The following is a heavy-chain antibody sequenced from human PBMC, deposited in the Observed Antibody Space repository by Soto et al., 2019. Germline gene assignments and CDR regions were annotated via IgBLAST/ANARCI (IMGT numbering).Heavy chain of an antibody. D-gene: IGHD6-19*01. Sequence: QVQLVESGGGVVQPGRSLRLSCAASGFTFSSYAMHWVRQAPGKGLEWVAVISYDGSNKYYADSVKGRFTISRDNSKNTLYMQMKSLRAEDTAVYSRASRNSGWSALTYYSYGMDVWGQGTTVTVSS. CDR3: ASRNSGWSALTYYSYGMDV. V-gene: IGHV3-30-3*01. CDR2: ISYDGSNK. J-gene: IGHJ6*02. CDR1: GFTFSSYA.